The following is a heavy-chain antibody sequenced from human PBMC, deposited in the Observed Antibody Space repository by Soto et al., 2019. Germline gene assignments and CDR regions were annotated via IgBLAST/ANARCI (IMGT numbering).Heavy chain of an antibody. V-gene: IGHV4-30-2*01. CDR2: IYHSGNN. CDR3: ARGSGYNYLGL. Sequence: PSETLSLTCAVSGGSISSGGYSWSWIRQPPGKGLEWIGYIYHSGNNNYNPSLKSRVTISIDTSKNQFSLRLTSVAAADTAVYFCARGSGYNYLGLWGQGAVVTVSS. CDR1: GGSISSGGYS. D-gene: IGHD5-12*01. J-gene: IGHJ4*02.